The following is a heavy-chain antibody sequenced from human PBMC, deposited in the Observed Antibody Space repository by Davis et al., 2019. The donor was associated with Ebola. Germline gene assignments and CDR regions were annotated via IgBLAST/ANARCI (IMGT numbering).Heavy chain of an antibody. CDR2: INMDGSKI. CDR1: GFTFRSYW. D-gene: IGHD4-17*01. Sequence: PGGPLRLSFAASGFTFRSYWMHWVRQVPGKGLVWVSRINMDGSKINYGDSVKGRFTISRDNAKNTLYLQMNSLRAEDTAVYYCARVAYGDYWRWFDSWGQGILVTVSS. J-gene: IGHJ5*01. CDR3: ARVAYGDYWRWFDS. V-gene: IGHV3-74*01.